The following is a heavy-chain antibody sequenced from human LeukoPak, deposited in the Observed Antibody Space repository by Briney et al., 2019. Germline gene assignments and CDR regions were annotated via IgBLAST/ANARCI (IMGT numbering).Heavy chain of an antibody. CDR2: IYYSGST. CDR1: GGSISSYY. J-gene: IGHJ1*01. D-gene: IGHD1-26*01. Sequence: PSETLSLTCTASGGSISSYYWSWIRQPPGKGLEWIGYIYYSGSTNYNPSLKSRVTISVDTSKNQFSLKLSSVTAADTAVYYCARVSRERTHFQHWGQGTLVTVSS. V-gene: IGHV4-59*01. CDR3: ARVSRERTHFQH.